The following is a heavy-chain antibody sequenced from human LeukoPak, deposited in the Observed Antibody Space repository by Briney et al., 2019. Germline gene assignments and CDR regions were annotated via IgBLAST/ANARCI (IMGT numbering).Heavy chain of an antibody. J-gene: IGHJ6*03. Sequence: PGGSLRLSCAASGFTFSSYWMHWVRQAPGKGLVWVSRINSDGSSTSYADSVKGRFTISRDNAKNTLYLQMNSLRAEDTAVYYCANPQTQYSNYVGGLVYYYYMDVWGKGTTVTVSS. CDR3: ANPQTQYSNYVGGLVYYYYMDV. D-gene: IGHD4-11*01. V-gene: IGHV3-74*01. CDR2: INSDGSST. CDR1: GFTFSSYW.